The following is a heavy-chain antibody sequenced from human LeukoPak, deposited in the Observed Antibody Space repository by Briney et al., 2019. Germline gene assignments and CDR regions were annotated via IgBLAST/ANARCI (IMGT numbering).Heavy chain of an antibody. D-gene: IGHD3-9*01. J-gene: IGHJ4*02. V-gene: IGHV3-30*18. CDR2: ISYDGSNK. Sequence: PGGSLRLSCAASGFTFSSYGMHWVRQAPGKGLEWVAVISYDGSNKYYADSVKGRFTISRDNSKNTLYLQMNSLRAEDTAVYYCAKDGGPYYDILTGRYYFDYWGQGTLVTVSS. CDR1: GFTFSSYG. CDR3: AKDGGPYYDILTGRYYFDY.